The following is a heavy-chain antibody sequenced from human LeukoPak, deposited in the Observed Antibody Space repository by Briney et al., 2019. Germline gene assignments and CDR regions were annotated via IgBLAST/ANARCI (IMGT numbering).Heavy chain of an antibody. CDR3: ARDWLDIVVVPHTSSFDY. CDR2: IIPIFGTA. V-gene: IGHV1-69*05. J-gene: IGHJ4*02. Sequence: ASVKVSCKASGGTFSSYAISWVRQAPGQGLEWMGGIIPIFGTANYAQKFQGRVTITTDESTSTAYMELSSLRSEDTAVYYCARDWLDIVVVPHTSSFDYLGQGTLVTVSS. CDR1: GGTFSSYA. D-gene: IGHD2-2*01.